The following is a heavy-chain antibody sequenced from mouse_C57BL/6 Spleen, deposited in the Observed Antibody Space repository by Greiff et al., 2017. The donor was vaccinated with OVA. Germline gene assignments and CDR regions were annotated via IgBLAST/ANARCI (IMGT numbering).Heavy chain of an antibody. CDR3: ARTRGYDGYFDV. CDR2: ISSGSSTI. CDR1: GFTFSDYG. V-gene: IGHV5-17*01. Sequence: EVKLMESGGGLVKPGGSLKLSCAASGFTFSDYGMHWVRQAPEKGLEWVAYISSGSSTIYYADTVKGRFTISRGNAKNTLFLQMTSLRSEDTAMYYCARTRGYDGYFDVWGTGTTVTVSS. J-gene: IGHJ1*03. D-gene: IGHD2-2*01.